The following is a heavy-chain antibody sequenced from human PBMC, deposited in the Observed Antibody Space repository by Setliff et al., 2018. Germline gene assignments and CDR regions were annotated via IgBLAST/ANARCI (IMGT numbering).Heavy chain of an antibody. V-gene: IGHV4-39*02. CDR1: GGSISTSNYH. CDR2: IYFNGNT. J-gene: IGHJ4*01. D-gene: IGHD3-3*01. Sequence: SETLSLTCNVSGGSISTSNYHWGWVRQPPGKGLEWIANIYFNGNTVKQPYLKSRVSISIDTSKNHFSLGLSSVIAADTAVYYCRFWSGYYKNDYWGQGTLVTVSS. CDR3: RFWSGYYKNDY.